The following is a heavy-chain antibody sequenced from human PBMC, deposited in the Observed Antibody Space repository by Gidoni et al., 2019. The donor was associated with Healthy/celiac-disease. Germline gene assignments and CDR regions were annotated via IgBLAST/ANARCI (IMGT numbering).Heavy chain of an antibody. J-gene: IGHJ1*01. D-gene: IGHD1-26*01. V-gene: IGHV4-34*01. Sequence: QVQLQQWGAGLLKPSETLSLTCAVYGGSFRGYYWTWIRQPPGKGLEWIGEINHSGSTNYNPSLKSRVTISVDTSKNQFSLKLSSVTAADTAVYYCARDSSGSYSEYFQHWGQGTLVTVSS. CDR3: ARDSSGSYSEYFQH. CDR1: GGSFRGYY. CDR2: INHSGST.